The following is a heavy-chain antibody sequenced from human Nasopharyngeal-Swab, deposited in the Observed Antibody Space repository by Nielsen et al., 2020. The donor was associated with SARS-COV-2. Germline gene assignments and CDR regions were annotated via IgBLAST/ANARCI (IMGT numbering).Heavy chain of an antibody. D-gene: IGHD2-15*01. CDR1: GFTFSDSA. V-gene: IGHV3-73*01. J-gene: IGHJ4*02. CDR3: TRCGGGCYSGRDY. Sequence: GGSLRLSCAASGFTFSDSAIHWVRQAPGKGLEWVGRIRSKGKNYATAYAASVKGRFTIFRDDPTNTAFLQMNSLKTEDTAMYYCTRCGGGCYSGRDYWGQGTLVTVSS. CDR2: IRSKGKNYAT.